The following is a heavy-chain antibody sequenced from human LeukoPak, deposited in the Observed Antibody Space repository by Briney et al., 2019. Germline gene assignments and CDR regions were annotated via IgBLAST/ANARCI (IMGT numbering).Heavy chain of an antibody. Sequence: GGSMRLSCAASGFTFSTYWMSWVRQVPGKGLELVAYIKPDGSEKYYVDSVKGRFTISRDNAKNSLYLQMNSLRGEDVAVYFCARVARYTFDIWGQGTMVTVSS. CDR3: ARVARYTFDI. D-gene: IGHD5-18*01. CDR1: GFTFSTYW. J-gene: IGHJ3*02. CDR2: IKPDGSEK. V-gene: IGHV3-7*05.